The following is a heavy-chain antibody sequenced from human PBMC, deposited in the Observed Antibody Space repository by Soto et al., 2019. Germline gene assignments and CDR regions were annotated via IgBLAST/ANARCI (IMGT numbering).Heavy chain of an antibody. Sequence: SVKVSCKASGGTFSSFGISWVRQAPGQGLKWMGGIIPVFGRPNYAQRFRGRLTITADESTNTCYMELIDLESEDTAVYYCAREGSGYSFWGQGTQVTVSS. CDR3: AREGSGYSF. D-gene: IGHD5-12*01. J-gene: IGHJ1*01. CDR1: GGTFSSFG. V-gene: IGHV1-69*13. CDR2: IIPVFGRP.